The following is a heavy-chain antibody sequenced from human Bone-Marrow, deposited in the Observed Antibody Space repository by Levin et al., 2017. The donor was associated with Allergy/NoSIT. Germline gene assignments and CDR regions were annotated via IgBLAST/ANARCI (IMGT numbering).Heavy chain of an antibody. CDR2: IWYDGSNL. V-gene: IGHV3-33*01. J-gene: IGHJ6*02. CDR3: ARDPSITIFGAVTFDSYGMDV. CDR1: GFTFSHYG. Sequence: PGGSLRLSCTASGFTFSHYGLHWVRQAPGKGLEWVAVIWYDGSNLYYADSVKGRFTISRDNSKNTLYLQMNSLRAADTAVYYCARDPSITIFGAVTFDSYGMDVWGQGTTVTV. D-gene: IGHD3-3*01.